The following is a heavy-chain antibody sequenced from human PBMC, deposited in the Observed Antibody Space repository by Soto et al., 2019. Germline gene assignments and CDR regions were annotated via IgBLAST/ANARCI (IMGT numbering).Heavy chain of an antibody. V-gene: IGHV3-74*01. CDR2: INSDGSST. CDR3: ARVNYGDYGGVYDY. Sequence: VASGGGFVQPGGSLRLSCAASGFTVSSYLMHWVRQAPGKGLVWVSRINSDGSSTSFADSVKGRFTISRDNAKNTLYLQMNSLRAEDTAVYYCARVNYGDYGGVYDYWGQGTLVTVSS. D-gene: IGHD4-17*01. J-gene: IGHJ4*02. CDR1: GFTVSSYL.